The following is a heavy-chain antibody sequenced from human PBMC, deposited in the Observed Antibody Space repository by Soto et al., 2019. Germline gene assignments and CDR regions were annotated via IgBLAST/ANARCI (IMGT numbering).Heavy chain of an antibody. V-gene: IGHV1-18*04. D-gene: IGHD3-10*01. CDR3: ARDRGYYGSGSYYITH. Sequence: ASVKVSCKASGYTFTSYGISWVRQAPGQGLEWMGWISAYNGNTNYAQKLQGRVTMTTDTSTSTAYMELRSLRSDDTAVYYCARDRGYYGSGSYYITHWGQGTLVTVSS. CDR2: ISAYNGNT. CDR1: GYTFTSYG. J-gene: IGHJ4*02.